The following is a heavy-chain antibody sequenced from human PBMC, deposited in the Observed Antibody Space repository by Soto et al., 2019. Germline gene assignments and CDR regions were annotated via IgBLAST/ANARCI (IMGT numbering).Heavy chain of an antibody. CDR1: GGTFNRYT. V-gene: IGHV1-69*04. CDR2: IIPMFGIA. Sequence: GASVKVSCKGSGGTFNRYTITWVRQAPGQGLEWMGRIIPMFGIASYAQNFQGRVTITADKSTSTAYMELSSLRSEDTAVYYCARDIFWGGFGDSNWLDPWGQATMVTVS. CDR3: ARDIFWGGFGDSNWLDP. J-gene: IGHJ5*02. D-gene: IGHD3-10*01.